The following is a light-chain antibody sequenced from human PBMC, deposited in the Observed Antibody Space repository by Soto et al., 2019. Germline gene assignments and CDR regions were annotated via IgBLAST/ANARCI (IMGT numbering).Light chain of an antibody. CDR2: GAS. CDR3: QQRSNWPPRT. Sequence: EIVLTQSPGTLSLSPGKRATLSFRASQSISSSYLAWYQQRPGQAPRLLIYGASSRATGIPDRFSGSGSGTEFTLTISRLEPEDFAVYYCQQRSNWPPRTFGQGTRLEIK. CDR1: QSISSSY. J-gene: IGKJ5*01. V-gene: IGKV3D-20*02.